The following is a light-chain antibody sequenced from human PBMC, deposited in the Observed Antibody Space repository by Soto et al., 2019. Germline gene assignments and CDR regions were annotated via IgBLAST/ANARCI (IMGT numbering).Light chain of an antibody. CDR2: KVN. CDR1: SSDIGAFNY. CDR3: MSYTSSTAYV. Sequence: QSALTQPASVSGSPGQSITISCTGTSSDIGAFNYVSWYQHHPGKAPKLIIYKVNIRPSGISYRFSGSKSGNTASLTISGLQAEDVADYHCMSYTSSTAYVFGTGTKVTVL. V-gene: IGLV2-14*01. J-gene: IGLJ1*01.